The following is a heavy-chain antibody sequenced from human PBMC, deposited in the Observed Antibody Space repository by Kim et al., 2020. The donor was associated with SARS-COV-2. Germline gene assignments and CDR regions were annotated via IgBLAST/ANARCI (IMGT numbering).Heavy chain of an antibody. D-gene: IGHD3-22*01. V-gene: IGHV1-18*01. CDR1: GYTFSNYG. J-gene: IGHJ3*02. CDR2: ISIYNGNT. Sequence: ASVKVSCKTSGYTFSNYGISWLRQAPGQGLEWLGWISIYNGNTKHAQKLQGRVTMTTDTSTSTAYMELRSLTSADTAVYFCARDKDISGFYSRAFEIWGPGTMVTVSS. CDR3: ARDKDISGFYSRAFEI.